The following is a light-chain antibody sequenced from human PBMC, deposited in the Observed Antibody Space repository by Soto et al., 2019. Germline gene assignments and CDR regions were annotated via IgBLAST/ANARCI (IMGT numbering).Light chain of an antibody. CDR3: QQANSFPLT. CDR1: QGISSW. CDR2: DAS. Sequence: DIQMTQSPSSVSASVGDRVTITCRASQGISSWLAWYQRKPEKAPKLVIYDASSLQSGVPSRFSGGGSGTDFTLTISSLQPEDFATYYCQQANSFPLTFGGGTKVDIK. J-gene: IGKJ4*01. V-gene: IGKV1-12*01.